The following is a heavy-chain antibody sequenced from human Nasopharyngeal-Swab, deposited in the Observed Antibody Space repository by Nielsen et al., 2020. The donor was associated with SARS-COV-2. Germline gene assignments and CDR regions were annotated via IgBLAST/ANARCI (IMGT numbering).Heavy chain of an antibody. CDR3: ARIAGRGSIYYYYMDV. V-gene: IGHV3-21*01. CDR1: GFTFNTYS. CDR2: ISGSGSYV. J-gene: IGHJ6*03. D-gene: IGHD1-26*01. Sequence: GSLKISCAGSGFTFNTYSMIWVRQVPGEGLEWVSSISGSGSYVYYADSVKGRFTISKDSAKNSLYLQMNSLRADDTAVYFCARIAGRGSIYYYYMDVWGTGTTVTVSS.